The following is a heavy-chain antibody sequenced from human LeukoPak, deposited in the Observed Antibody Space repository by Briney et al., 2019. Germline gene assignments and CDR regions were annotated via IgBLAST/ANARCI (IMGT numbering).Heavy chain of an antibody. D-gene: IGHD1-26*01. Sequence: PSETLSLTCTVSGYSTISDYYWGWIRQPPGEGLEWIGAKFHSGSTYYNPSLKSRVTISIDTSMNQFSLQLNSVTAADTAVYYCARGRSGSYPGDYWGQGTLVTVSS. CDR2: KFHSGST. J-gene: IGHJ4*02. CDR1: GYSTISDYY. V-gene: IGHV4-38-2*02. CDR3: ARGRSGSYPGDY.